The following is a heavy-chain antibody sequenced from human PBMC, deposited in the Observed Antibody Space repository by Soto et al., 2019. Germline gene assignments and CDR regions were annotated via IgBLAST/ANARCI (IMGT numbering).Heavy chain of an antibody. V-gene: IGHV3-9*01. D-gene: IGHD3-10*01. CDR3: ANLPLYGSGFDC. J-gene: IGHJ4*02. CDR2: ISWNGDAT. Sequence: EVQLVESGGGLVQPGGSLRLSCAASGFTFDDYAIHWVRQIPGKGLEWVSGISWNGDATGYADSMKGRFTTSRDNAKNSLYLQMDSLKTEDTAMYYCANLPLYGSGFDCWGQGTLVTVSS. CDR1: GFTFDDYA.